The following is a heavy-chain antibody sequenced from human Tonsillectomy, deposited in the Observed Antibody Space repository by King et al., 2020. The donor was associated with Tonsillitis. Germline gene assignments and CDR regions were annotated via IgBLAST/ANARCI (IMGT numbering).Heavy chain of an antibody. CDR1: GFTFINFG. V-gene: IGHV3-30*03. J-gene: IGHJ4*02. CDR3: ARGGAVARYSLDF. CDR2: ISYDAINK. D-gene: IGHD6-19*01. Sequence: VQLQESGGGVVQLGRSLRPSCAASGFTFINFGMHWVRQAPGKGLEWVAFISYDAINKYYADSVKGRFTISRDKSKNMLYLQMNSLRAEDTAVYYCARGGAVARYSLDFWGQGTLVTVSS.